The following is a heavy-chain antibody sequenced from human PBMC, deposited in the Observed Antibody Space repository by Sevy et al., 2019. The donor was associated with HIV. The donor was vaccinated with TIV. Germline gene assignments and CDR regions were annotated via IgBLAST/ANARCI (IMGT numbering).Heavy chain of an antibody. CDR3: ARGMILEGSWYGMDV. V-gene: IGHV3-53*01. J-gene: IGHJ6*02. CDR2: IYSDGNT. Sequence: GGSLRLSCAVSGFIVSSNYMTWVRQAPGKGLEWVSVIYSDGNTFYADSVRGRFTISRDNSKNTLYLQMNSLRAEDTAVYYCARGMILEGSWYGMDVWGQGTTVTVSS. D-gene: IGHD3-3*01. CDR1: GFIVSSNY.